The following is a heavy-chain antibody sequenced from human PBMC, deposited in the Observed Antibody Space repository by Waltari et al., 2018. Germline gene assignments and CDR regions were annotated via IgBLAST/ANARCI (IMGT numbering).Heavy chain of an antibody. CDR3: ARVGPGVYWYFDL. Sequence: QLLLQESGPGLVKPSETLSLTCAVSGGSIRSSTFYWGWVRQPPGKGLEWIGSISYSGSTYYNPSLKSRVTISVDTSKNQFSLNLSSVTAADTSVYYCARVGPGVYWYFDLWGRGTLVRVSS. D-gene: IGHD1-26*01. CDR1: GGSIRSSTFY. J-gene: IGHJ2*01. V-gene: IGHV4-39*01. CDR2: ISYSGST.